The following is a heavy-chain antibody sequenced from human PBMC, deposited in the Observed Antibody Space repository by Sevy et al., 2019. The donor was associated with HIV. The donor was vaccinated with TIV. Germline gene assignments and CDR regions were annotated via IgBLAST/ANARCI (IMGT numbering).Heavy chain of an antibody. J-gene: IGHJ4*02. CDR2: IKTKTYGGTT. Sequence: GGSLRLSCTASGFTFSDYAMSWVRQAPGMGLEWVGFIKTKTYGGTTEYAASVKGRFIISRDDSKNIAYLQMNSLKTEDTAVYYCTRDLYGGGWFYFDYWGQGTLVTVSS. D-gene: IGHD6-19*01. CDR3: TRDLYGGGWFYFDY. V-gene: IGHV3-49*04. CDR1: GFTFSDYA.